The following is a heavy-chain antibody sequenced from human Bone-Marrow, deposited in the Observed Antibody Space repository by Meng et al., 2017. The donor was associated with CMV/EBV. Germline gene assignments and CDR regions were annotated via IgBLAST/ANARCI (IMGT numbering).Heavy chain of an antibody. Sequence: SETLSLTCTVSGGSISSSSYYWGWIRQPPGKGLEWIGSIYYSGSTYYNPSLKSRVTISVDTSKNQFSLKLSSVTAADTAVYYCARDSPLASSKFDPWGQGTLVTAPQ. D-gene: IGHD3-3*02. CDR1: GGSISSSSYY. J-gene: IGHJ5*02. CDR2: IYYSGST. V-gene: IGHV4-39*07. CDR3: ARDSPLASSKFDP.